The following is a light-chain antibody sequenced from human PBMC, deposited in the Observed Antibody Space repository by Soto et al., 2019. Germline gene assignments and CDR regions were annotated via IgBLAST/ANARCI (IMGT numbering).Light chain of an antibody. CDR3: QQHGNSLLT. CDR1: KSISSY. V-gene: IGKV3-20*01. Sequence: IVLSQCLSTLSLYHKERATLSCVSSKSISSYLAWYQQKPGQAPRLLISGASSRATGIPDRFSGSGSGTDFTLTISRLEPEDFAVYYCQQHGNSLLTFGHGTKVDIK. CDR2: GAS. J-gene: IGKJ3*01.